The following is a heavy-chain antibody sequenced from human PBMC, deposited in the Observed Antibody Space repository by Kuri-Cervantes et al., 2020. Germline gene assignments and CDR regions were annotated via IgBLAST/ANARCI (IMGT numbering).Heavy chain of an antibody. J-gene: IGHJ4*02. V-gene: IGHV3-33*01. D-gene: IGHD7-27*01. CDR1: GFTFSSYG. CDR2: IWYDGSNK. Sequence: GESLKISCAASGFTFSSYGMHWVRQAPGKGLEWVAVIWYDGSNKYYADSVKGRFTISRDNSKNTLYLQMNSLRAEDTAVYYCAREMGNWGYPDYWGQGTLVTVSS. CDR3: AREMGNWGYPDY.